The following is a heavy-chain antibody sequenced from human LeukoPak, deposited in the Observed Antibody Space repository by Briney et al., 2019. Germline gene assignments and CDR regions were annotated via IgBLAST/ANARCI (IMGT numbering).Heavy chain of an antibody. D-gene: IGHD4-17*01. J-gene: IGHJ5*02. V-gene: IGHV3-21*01. Sequence: GGSLRLSCAASGFTFSSYSMNWVRQAPGKGLEWVSSISSSSTYIYYADSVKGRFTLSRDDAKNSLYLQMAPLRAGDTAVYYCARDRGGYYYGEGSNWFDPWGQGTLVTVSS. CDR1: GFTFSSYS. CDR2: ISSSSTYI. CDR3: ARDRGGYYYGEGSNWFDP.